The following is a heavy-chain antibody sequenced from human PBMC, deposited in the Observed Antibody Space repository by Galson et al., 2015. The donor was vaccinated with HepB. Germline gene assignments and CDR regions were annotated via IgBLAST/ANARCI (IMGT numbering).Heavy chain of an antibody. CDR1: GYTFTSYA. D-gene: IGHD1-7*01. CDR2: INAGNGNT. V-gene: IGHV1-3*01. Sequence: SVKVSCKASGYTFTSYAMHWVRQAPGQRLEWMGWINAGNGNTKYSQRFQGRVTITRDTSASTAYMELSSLRSEDTAVYYCARRELRGAFDIWGQGTMVTVSS. CDR3: ARRELRGAFDI. J-gene: IGHJ3*02.